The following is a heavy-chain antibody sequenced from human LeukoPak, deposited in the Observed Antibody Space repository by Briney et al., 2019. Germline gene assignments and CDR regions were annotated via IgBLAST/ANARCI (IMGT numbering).Heavy chain of an antibody. Sequence: PGRSLRLSCAASGFTFSSYGMHWVRQALGKGLEWVAVISYDGSNKYYADSVKGRFTISRDNSKNTLYLQMNSLRAEDTAVYYCAKESGDVLRYFDWLLYDRGYGIDVWGQGTTVTVSS. CDR1: GFTFSSYG. D-gene: IGHD3-9*01. J-gene: IGHJ6*02. V-gene: IGHV3-30*18. CDR2: ISYDGSNK. CDR3: AKESGDVLRYFDWLLYDRGYGIDV.